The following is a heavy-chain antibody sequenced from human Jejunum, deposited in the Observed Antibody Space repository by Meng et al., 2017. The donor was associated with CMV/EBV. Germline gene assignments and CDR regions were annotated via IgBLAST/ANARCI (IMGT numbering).Heavy chain of an antibody. Sequence: SCAESGFTFSNYLMGWVRQAPGKGLVWVSSFGGSGGGTFYADSVKGRFTISRDNSRNTLYLQMNSLRAEDTAVYYCVKGYGMDVWGQGTTVTVSS. CDR2: FGGSGGGT. CDR3: VKGYGMDV. J-gene: IGHJ6*02. V-gene: IGHV3-23*01. CDR1: GFTFSNYL.